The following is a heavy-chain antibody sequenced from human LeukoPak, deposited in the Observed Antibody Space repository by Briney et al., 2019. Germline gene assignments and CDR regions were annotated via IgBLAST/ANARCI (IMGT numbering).Heavy chain of an antibody. J-gene: IGHJ5*02. V-gene: IGHV5-10-1*01. CDR3: ARRRGGDYGDYRNWFDP. Sequence: PGGPLRLSCKGSGYSFTSYWISWVRQMPGKGLEWMGRIDPSDSYTNYSPSFQGHVTISADKSISTAYLQWSSLKASDTAMYYCARRRGGDYGDYRNWFDPWGQRTLVTVSS. D-gene: IGHD4-17*01. CDR1: GYSFTSYW. CDR2: IDPSDSYT.